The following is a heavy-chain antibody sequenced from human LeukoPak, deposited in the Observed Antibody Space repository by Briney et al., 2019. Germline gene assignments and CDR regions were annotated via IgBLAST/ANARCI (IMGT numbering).Heavy chain of an antibody. J-gene: IGHJ4*02. V-gene: IGHV4-39*07. Sequence: SETLSLTCTVTGDSISSSSYYWGWIRQPPGKGLEWVGTVYYSGNTFSNQSVKSRVSISVDTSKNQFSLKLYSVTAADTAVYYCARVGPGGITGTADYWGQGTLVTVSS. CDR2: VYYSGNT. D-gene: IGHD1-7*01. CDR1: GDSISSSSYY. CDR3: ARVGPGGITGTADY.